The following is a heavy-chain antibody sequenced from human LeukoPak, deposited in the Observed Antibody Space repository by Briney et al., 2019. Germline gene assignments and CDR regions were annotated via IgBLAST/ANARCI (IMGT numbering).Heavy chain of an antibody. J-gene: IGHJ4*02. Sequence: GGSLRLSCAASGFTFSSYAMSWVRQAPGKGLEWVSAISGSGGSTYYADSVKGRFTISRDNSKNTLYLQMNSLRAEDTAVYYCAKEGYCSGGSCYSASFGYWGQGTLVTFSS. V-gene: IGHV3-23*01. D-gene: IGHD2-15*01. CDR1: GFTFSSYA. CDR3: AKEGYCSGGSCYSASFGY. CDR2: ISGSGGST.